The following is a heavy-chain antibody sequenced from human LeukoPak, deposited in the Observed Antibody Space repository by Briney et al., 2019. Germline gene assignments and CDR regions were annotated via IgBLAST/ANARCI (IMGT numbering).Heavy chain of an antibody. Sequence: ASVKVSCKAPGNTFAGHNIHWMRQAPGQGLELMGWINPDSGGTNYAQKFQGRVTMTRDTSISTAYMELSRLRSDDTAVYYCARGSTRAMVIGYWGQGTLVTVSS. CDR3: ARGSTRAMVIGY. CDR1: GNTFAGHN. D-gene: IGHD5-18*01. V-gene: IGHV1-2*02. CDR2: INPDSGGT. J-gene: IGHJ4*02.